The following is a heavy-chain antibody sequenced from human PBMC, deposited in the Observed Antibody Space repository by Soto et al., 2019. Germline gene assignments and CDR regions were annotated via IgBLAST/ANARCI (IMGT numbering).Heavy chain of an antibody. CDR2: IYYSGTT. V-gene: IGHV4-39*01. D-gene: IGHD6-13*01. CDR1: GGSISSFNHY. CDR3: ARHAFKSNWFAVWFDA. J-gene: IGHJ5*02. Sequence: QLQLQESGPGLVKPSETLSLTCNISGGSISSFNHYWAWIRQSPGKGLEWIATIYYSGTTYYNPSLTSRATIFIATSKNQFSLMMTLVPAADTAVYFRARHAFKSNWFAVWFDAWGQGSL.